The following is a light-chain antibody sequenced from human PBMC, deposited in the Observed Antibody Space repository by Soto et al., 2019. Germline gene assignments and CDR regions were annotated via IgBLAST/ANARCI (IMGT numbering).Light chain of an antibody. J-gene: IGKJ2*01. Sequence: EIVLTQSPGTLSLSPGERATLSCRASQSVSSSYLAWYQQNPGQAPRLLIYGASSRATGIPDRFSGSGSGTDFTLTISRLEPEDFAVYYCQQYGISPNTFGQWTKLEIK. CDR1: QSVSSSY. CDR3: QQYGISPNT. V-gene: IGKV3-20*01. CDR2: GAS.